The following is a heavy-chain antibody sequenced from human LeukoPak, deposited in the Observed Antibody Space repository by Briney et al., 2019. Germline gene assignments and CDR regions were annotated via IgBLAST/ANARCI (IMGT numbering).Heavy chain of an antibody. CDR2: IKEHGSEK. CDR3: ARDGRDRRESDGSGYWTYYFDY. CDR1: GFTFRTYW. D-gene: IGHD3-22*01. V-gene: IGHV3-7*01. J-gene: IGHJ4*02. Sequence: PGGSLRLSCAASGFTFRTYWLSWVRQAPGKGLEWVANIKEHGSEKFYVDSVKGRFTISRDNTKNSLYLQMNSLRAEDTAVYYCARDGRDRRESDGSGYWTYYFDYWGQGTLVTVSS.